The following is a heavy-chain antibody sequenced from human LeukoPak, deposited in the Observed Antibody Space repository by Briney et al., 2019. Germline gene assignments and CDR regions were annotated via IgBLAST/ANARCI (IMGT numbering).Heavy chain of an antibody. D-gene: IGHD6-13*01. CDR2: IYTSGST. Sequence: SETLSLTCTVSGGSISSGSYYWSWIRQPAGKGLEWIGRIYTSGSTNYNPSLKRRVTISVDTPKNQFSLKLSSVTAADTAVYYCARRVIAAAGHYYFDYWGQGTLVTVSS. CDR3: ARRVIAAAGHYYFDY. V-gene: IGHV4-61*02. CDR1: GGSISSGSYY. J-gene: IGHJ4*02.